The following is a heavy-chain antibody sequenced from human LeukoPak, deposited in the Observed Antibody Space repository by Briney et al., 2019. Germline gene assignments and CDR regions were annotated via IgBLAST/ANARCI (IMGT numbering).Heavy chain of an antibody. V-gene: IGHV3-21*04. CDR2: ISSSGSYI. Sequence: PGGSLRLSCAASGFTFSSHSMNWVRQAPGKGLEWVSSISSSGSYIYYADSVKGRFTISRDNSKNTLYLQMNSLRAEDTAVYYCATRGGVGHIDAFDIWGQGTMVTVSS. D-gene: IGHD2-21*01. CDR3: ATRGGVGHIDAFDI. J-gene: IGHJ3*02. CDR1: GFTFSSHS.